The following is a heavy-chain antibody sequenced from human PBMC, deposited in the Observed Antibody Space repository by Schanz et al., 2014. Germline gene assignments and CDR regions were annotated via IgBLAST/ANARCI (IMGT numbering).Heavy chain of an antibody. CDR1: GGSISSGGYT. D-gene: IGHD2-2*01. CDR2: IYYSGST. J-gene: IGHJ4*02. Sequence: QVQLQESGPGLVKPSQTLSLTCAVSGGSISSGGYTWSWIRQPPGKGLEWIGYIYYSGSTYNNPSLKSRVTMSVDTSKTQCSLKLSSVTAADTAVYYCATGPYHDYWGQGTPVTVSS. V-gene: IGHV4-30-4*07. CDR3: ATGPYHDY.